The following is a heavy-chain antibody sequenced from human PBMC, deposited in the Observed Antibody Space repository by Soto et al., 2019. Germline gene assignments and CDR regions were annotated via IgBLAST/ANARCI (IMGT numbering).Heavy chain of an antibody. CDR2: ISYDGDNK. J-gene: IGHJ6*02. CDR3: ARPWGQLSTYYYGMDT. Sequence: GGSLRLSCAASGFPFRNYAMHWVRQAPGKGLEWVATISYDGDNKYYTDSVKGPFTISRDNSKNTLYLQMNSLRPEDTAVYYCARPWGQLSTYYYGMDTWGQGTTVTVSS. CDR1: GFPFRNYA. V-gene: IGHV3-30-3*01. D-gene: IGHD3-16*01.